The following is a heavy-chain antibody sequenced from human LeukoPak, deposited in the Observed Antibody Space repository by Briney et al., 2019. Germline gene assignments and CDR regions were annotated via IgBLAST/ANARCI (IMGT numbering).Heavy chain of an antibody. Sequence: PGGSLRLSCAASGFNFTMYWMHWVRLAPGKGLVWVPRINNDGSTTSHADSVKGRFTISRDNAKNTLYLQMNSLRAEDAAVYYCARAYCSGGSCPYWYFDLWGRGTLVTVSS. D-gene: IGHD2-15*01. J-gene: IGHJ2*01. V-gene: IGHV3-74*01. CDR1: GFNFTMYW. CDR2: INNDGSTT. CDR3: ARAYCSGGSCPYWYFDL.